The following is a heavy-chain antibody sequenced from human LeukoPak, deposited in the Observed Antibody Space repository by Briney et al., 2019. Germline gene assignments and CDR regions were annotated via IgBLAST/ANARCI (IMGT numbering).Heavy chain of an antibody. V-gene: IGHV4-30-2*01. Sequence: SQTLSLTCAVSGGSXSSGGYSWSWIRQPXXKGLEWIGYIYHSGSTYYNPSLKSRVTISVDRSKNQFSLKLSSVTAADTAVYYCARGTGDTFDAFDIWGQGTMVTVSS. CDR1: GGSXSSGGYS. CDR2: IYHSGST. J-gene: IGHJ3*02. D-gene: IGHD7-27*01. CDR3: ARGTGDTFDAFDI.